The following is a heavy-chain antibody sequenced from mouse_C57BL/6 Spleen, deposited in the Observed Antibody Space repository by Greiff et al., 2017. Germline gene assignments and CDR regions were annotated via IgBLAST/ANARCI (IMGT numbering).Heavy chain of an antibody. V-gene: IGHV5-4*01. J-gene: IGHJ4*01. CDR3: ASTYYYGSSYPHYYAMDY. D-gene: IGHD1-1*01. CDR2: ISDGGSYT. Sequence: EVHLVESGGGLVKPGGSLKLSCAASGFTFSSYAMSWVRQTPEKRLEWVATISDGGSYTYYPDNVKGRFTISRDNAKNNLYLQMSHLKSEDTAMYYCASTYYYGSSYPHYYAMDYWGQGTSVTVSS. CDR1: GFTFSSYA.